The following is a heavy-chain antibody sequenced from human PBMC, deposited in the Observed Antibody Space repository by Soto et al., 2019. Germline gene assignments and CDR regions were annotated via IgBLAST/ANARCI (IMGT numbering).Heavy chain of an antibody. D-gene: IGHD6-19*01. CDR2: INHSGST. Sequence: SETLSLTCAVYGGSFSGYYWSWIRQPPGKGLEWIGEINHSGSTNKNPSLKSQVTKSVDTSKIQFSLKLSSVTAADMAVYYCARPTRQWLGLRYYYGMDVWGQGTTVT. V-gene: IGHV4-34*01. J-gene: IGHJ6*02. CDR1: GGSFSGYY. CDR3: ARPTRQWLGLRYYYGMDV.